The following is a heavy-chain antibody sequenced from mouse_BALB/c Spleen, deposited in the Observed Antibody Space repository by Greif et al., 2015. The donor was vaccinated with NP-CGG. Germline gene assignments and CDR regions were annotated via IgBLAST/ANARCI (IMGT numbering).Heavy chain of an antibody. D-gene: IGHD1-1*01. J-gene: IGHJ1*01. CDR2: ISTYYGDA. CDR1: GYTFTDYA. Sequence: VKLQESGAELVRPGVSVKISCKGSGYTFTDYAMHWVKQSHAKSLEWIGVISTYYGDASYNQKFKGKATMTVDKSSSTAYMELARLTSEDSAIYYCARSRNYYGSSYWYFDVWGAGTTVTVSS. CDR3: ARSRNYYGSSYWYFDV. V-gene: IGHV1S137*01.